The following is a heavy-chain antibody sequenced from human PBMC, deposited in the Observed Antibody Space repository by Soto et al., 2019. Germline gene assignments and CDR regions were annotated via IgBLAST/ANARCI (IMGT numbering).Heavy chain of an antibody. CDR1: GFTFSSYG. Sequence: GGSLRLSCAASGFTFSSYGMHWVRQAPGKGLEWVAVIWYDGSNKYYADSVKGRFTISRDNSKNTLYLQMNSLRAEDTAVYYCARERAPHYYGSVPTPGDYWGQGTLVTVSS. J-gene: IGHJ4*02. V-gene: IGHV3-33*01. D-gene: IGHD3-10*01. CDR2: IWYDGSNK. CDR3: ARERAPHYYGSVPTPGDY.